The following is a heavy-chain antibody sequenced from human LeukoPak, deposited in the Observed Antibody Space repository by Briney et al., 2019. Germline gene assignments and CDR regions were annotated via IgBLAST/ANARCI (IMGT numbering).Heavy chain of an antibody. CDR1: GFTFTSCG. CDR3: AKDPPITGTGFDY. CDR2: IHYDGTKT. Sequence: GGSLRLSCAASGFTFTSCGMHWVRQASGRVLEWVAFIHYDGTKTFYADSVNDRFTISRDISKNTLYLQMNSLRAEDTAVYYCAKDPPITGTGFDYWGQGTLVTVSS. D-gene: IGHD1-7*01. J-gene: IGHJ4*02. V-gene: IGHV3-30*02.